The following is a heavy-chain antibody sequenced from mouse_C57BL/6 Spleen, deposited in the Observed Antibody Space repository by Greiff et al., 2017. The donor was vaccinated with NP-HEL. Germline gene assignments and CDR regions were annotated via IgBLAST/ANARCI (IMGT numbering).Heavy chain of an antibody. CDR1: GYTFTSYW. V-gene: IGHV1-50*01. J-gene: IGHJ3*01. Sequence: QVQLQQPGAELVKPGASVKLSCKASGYTFTSYWMQWVNQRPGKGLEWIGEIDPSDSYTNYNQKIKGKATLTVDTPSSTAYMQLSSLTSEDSAVDYCATFAYWGQGTLVTVSA. CDR2: IDPSDSYT. CDR3: ATFAY.